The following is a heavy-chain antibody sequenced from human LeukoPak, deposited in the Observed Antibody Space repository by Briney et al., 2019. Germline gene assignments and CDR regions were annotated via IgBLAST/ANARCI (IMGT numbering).Heavy chain of an antibody. CDR2: IYYSGST. CDR3: AREGDFWSGPPAY. CDR1: GGSVSSSSYY. D-gene: IGHD3-3*01. Sequence: NSSETLSLTCTVSGGSVSSSSYYWGWIRQPPGKGLEWIGSIYYSGSTYYNPSLKSRVTISVDTSKNQFSLELSSVTAADTAVYYCAREGDFWSGPPAYWGQGTLVTVSS. V-gene: IGHV4-39*07. J-gene: IGHJ4*02.